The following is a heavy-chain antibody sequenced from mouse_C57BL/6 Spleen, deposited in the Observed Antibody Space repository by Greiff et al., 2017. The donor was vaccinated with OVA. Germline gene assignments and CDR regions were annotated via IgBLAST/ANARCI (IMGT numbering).Heavy chain of an antibody. CDR3: TQFYDNDSAWFAY. J-gene: IGHJ3*01. CDR1: GYTFTSYW. V-gene: IGHV1-5*01. CDR2: IYPGNSDT. D-gene: IGHD2-4*01. Sequence: VQLKQPGTVLARPGASVKMSCKTSGYTFTSYWMHWVKQRPGQGLEWIGAIYPGNSDTSYNQKFKGKAKLTAVTSASTAYMELSSLTNEDSAVYYGTQFYDNDSAWFAYWGQGTLVTVSA.